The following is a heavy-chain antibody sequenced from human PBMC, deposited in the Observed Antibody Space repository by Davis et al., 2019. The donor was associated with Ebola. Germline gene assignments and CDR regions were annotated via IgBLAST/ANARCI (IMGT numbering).Heavy chain of an antibody. CDR1: GFTFSSYG. CDR2: ISWNSGSI. CDR3: ARAHKYVGMDV. Sequence: SLKISCAASGFTFSSYGMHWVRQAPGKGLEWVSGISWNSGSIGYADSVKGRFTISRDNAKNSLYLQMNSLRAEDTAVYYCARAHKYVGMDVWGQGTTVTVSS. J-gene: IGHJ6*02. D-gene: IGHD2-2*01. V-gene: IGHV3-9*01.